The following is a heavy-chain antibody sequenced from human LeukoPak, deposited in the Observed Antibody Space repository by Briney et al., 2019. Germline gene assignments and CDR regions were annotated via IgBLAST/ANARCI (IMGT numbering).Heavy chain of an antibody. CDR1: GFTFSSYA. Sequence: GGSLRLSCAASGFTFSSYAMSWVRQAPGKGLEWVSAISGSGGSTYYADSVKGRFTISRDNSKNTLYLQMNSLRAEDTAVYYCAKGSDQFNYYNYMDVWGKGTTVTVSS. J-gene: IGHJ6*03. D-gene: IGHD3-3*01. V-gene: IGHV3-23*01. CDR3: AKGSDQFNYYNYMDV. CDR2: ISGSGGST.